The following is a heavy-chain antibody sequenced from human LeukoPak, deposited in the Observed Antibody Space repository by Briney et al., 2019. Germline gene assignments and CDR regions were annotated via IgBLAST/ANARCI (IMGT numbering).Heavy chain of an antibody. J-gene: IGHJ6*03. CDR3: ARESIVVVTAIPYYYYMDV. Sequence: SETLSLTCAVSGGSISSSNWWSWVRQPPGKGLEWIGEIYHSGSTNYNPSLKSRVTISVDKSKNQFSLKLSSVTAADTAVYYCARESIVVVTAIPYYYYMDVWGKGTTVTVSS. CDR1: GGSISSSNW. D-gene: IGHD2-21*02. CDR2: IYHSGST. V-gene: IGHV4-4*02.